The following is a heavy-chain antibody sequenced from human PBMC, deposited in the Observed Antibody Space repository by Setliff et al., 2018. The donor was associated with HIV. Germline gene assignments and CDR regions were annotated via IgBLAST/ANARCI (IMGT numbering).Heavy chain of an antibody. V-gene: IGHV4-31*03. Sequence: SETLSLTCTVSGDSISSAGYNWNWIRQHPGKGLEWIGYIYSSGSAYYNPSLKSRVTISVDTSKNQFSLMLDSVTAADTAVYYRAMRVYDFWSGLVGQYYYMDVWGKGTTVTVSS. CDR3: AMRVYDFWSGLVGQYYYMDV. CDR2: IYSSGSA. D-gene: IGHD3-3*01. J-gene: IGHJ6*03. CDR1: GDSISSAGYN.